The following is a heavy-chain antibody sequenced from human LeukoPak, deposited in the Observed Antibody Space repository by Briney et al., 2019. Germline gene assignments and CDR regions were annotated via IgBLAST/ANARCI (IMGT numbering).Heavy chain of an antibody. CDR1: GYTLTSYA. D-gene: IGHD6-19*01. CDR3: AREDPGIAVAGLDY. J-gene: IGHJ4*02. Sequence: ASVKVSCKASGYTLTSYAMNWVRQAPGQGLEWMGWINTNTGNPTYAQRFTGRFVFSLDTSVSTAYLQIGSLKAEDTAVYYCAREDPGIAVAGLDYWGQGTLVTVSS. CDR2: INTNTGNP. V-gene: IGHV7-4-1*01.